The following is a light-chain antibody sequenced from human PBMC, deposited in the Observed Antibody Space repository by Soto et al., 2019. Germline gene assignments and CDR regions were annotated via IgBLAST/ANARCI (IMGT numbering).Light chain of an antibody. CDR3: QQYNSHWT. J-gene: IGKJ1*01. CDR2: DAS. CDR1: QSISSW. V-gene: IGKV1-5*01. Sequence: DIQMTQSPSTLSASVGDRVTITCRASQSISSWLAWYQQKRGKAPKLLIYDASSLESGVPSRFSGSGSGTEFTLNISSLQPDDFATYYCQQYNSHWTFGQGTKVEIK.